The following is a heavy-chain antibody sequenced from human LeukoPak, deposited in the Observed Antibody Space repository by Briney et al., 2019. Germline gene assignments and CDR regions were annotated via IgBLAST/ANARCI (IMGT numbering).Heavy chain of an antibody. V-gene: IGHV1-8*01. J-gene: IGHJ5*02. CDR1: GTRDD. Sequence: ASVKVSCKTSGTRDDINWVRQAAGQGLEWVGWMNPNDDTGYAQKFQGRVTFTRNTSLRTVYMGLRSLTFEDTAVYYCAKYERRGFDPWGQGTLVTVSS. CDR2: MNPNDDT. D-gene: IGHD2-8*01. CDR3: AKYERRGFDP.